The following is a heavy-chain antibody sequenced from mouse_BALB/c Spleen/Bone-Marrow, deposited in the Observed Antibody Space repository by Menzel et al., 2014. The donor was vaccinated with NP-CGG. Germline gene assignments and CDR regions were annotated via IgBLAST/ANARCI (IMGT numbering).Heavy chain of an antibody. D-gene: IGHD4-1*01. CDR3: ARRGTGVDY. CDR2: IYPGGGYT. Sequence: QVQLQQSGAELVRPGTSVKISCKASGYTFTNYWLGWVKQMPGHGLEWIGDIYPGGGYTNYNEKFKGKATLTADTSSSTAYMQLSSLTSEDSAVYFCARRGTGVDYWGQGTTLTVSS. CDR1: GYTFTNYW. V-gene: IGHV1-63*02. J-gene: IGHJ2*01.